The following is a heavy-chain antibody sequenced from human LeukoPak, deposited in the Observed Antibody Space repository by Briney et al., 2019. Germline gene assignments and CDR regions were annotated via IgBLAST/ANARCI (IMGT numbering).Heavy chain of an antibody. CDR1: GGSFTGYH. Sequence: SETLSLTCAVSGGSFTGYHWSWIRQPPGKGLEWIGYIYYSGSTSYNPSLKSRVTISVDTSKNQISLKLSSVTAADTAVYYCARDLGVMVRAFDIWGQGTMVTVSS. V-gene: IGHV4-59*01. CDR2: IYYSGST. D-gene: IGHD5-18*01. J-gene: IGHJ3*02. CDR3: ARDLGVMVRAFDI.